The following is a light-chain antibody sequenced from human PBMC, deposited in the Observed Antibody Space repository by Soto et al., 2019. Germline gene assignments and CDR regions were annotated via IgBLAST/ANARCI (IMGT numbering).Light chain of an antibody. CDR1: STDVGRYNY. CDR3: TSYTSDSTYV. J-gene: IGLJ1*01. CDR2: DVS. Sequence: QSVLTQPASVSGSPGQSITISCTGTSTDVGRYNYVSWYQQHPGKAPKLMVYDVSNRPSWVSNRFSGSKSVITASLTISGLQAEDEADYYCTSYTSDSTYVFGTGTTVPVL. V-gene: IGLV2-14*01.